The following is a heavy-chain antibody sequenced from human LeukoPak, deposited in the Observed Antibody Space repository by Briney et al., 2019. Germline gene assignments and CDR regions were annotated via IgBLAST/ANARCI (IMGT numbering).Heavy chain of an antibody. CDR1: GYSISSGYY. CDR3: TRVVGCSLYYGMDV. Sequence: SETLSLTCTVSGYSISSGYYWGWIRQPPGKGLEWIGSIYHSGSTYYNPSLKSRVTISVDTSKNQFSLKLSSVTAADTAVYYCTRVVGCSLYYGMDVWGQGTTVTVSS. V-gene: IGHV4-38-2*02. CDR2: IYHSGST. J-gene: IGHJ6*02. D-gene: IGHD2-15*01.